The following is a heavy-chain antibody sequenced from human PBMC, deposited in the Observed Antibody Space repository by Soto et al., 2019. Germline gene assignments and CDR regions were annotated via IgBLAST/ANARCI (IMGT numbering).Heavy chain of an antibody. D-gene: IGHD3-16*01. CDR3: ARDATAIKFGGVRAPSHWNS. J-gene: IGHJ4*02. V-gene: IGHV1-18*01. Sequence: QVQLVQSGPEVKKPGASVKVSCKSSHYTFTAYGINWVRQAPGQGLEWMGWISVYNGNTKYGQKFQDRVSLTTDRPTNTAYMELRSLRSDDTAVYYCARDATAIKFGGVRAPSHWNSWGQGTLVTVPS. CDR1: HYTFTAYG. CDR2: ISVYNGNT.